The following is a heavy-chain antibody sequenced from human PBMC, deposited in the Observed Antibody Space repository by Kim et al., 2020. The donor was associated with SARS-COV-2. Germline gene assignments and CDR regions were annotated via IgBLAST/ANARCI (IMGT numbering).Heavy chain of an antibody. CDR2: IWYDGSNK. CDR1: GLTFSSYG. V-gene: IGHV3-33*01. D-gene: IGHD2-2*01. CDR3: ARDEENCSSTSCYLDTATGFDY. Sequence: GGSLRLSCAASGLTFSSYGMHWVRQAPGKGLECVAVIWYDGSNKYYADSVKGRFTISRDNSKNTLYLQMNSLRAEDTAVYYCARDEENCSSTSCYLDTATGFDYWGQGTLVTISS. J-gene: IGHJ4*02.